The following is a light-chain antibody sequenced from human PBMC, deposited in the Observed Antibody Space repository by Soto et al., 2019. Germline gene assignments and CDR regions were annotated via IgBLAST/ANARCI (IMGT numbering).Light chain of an antibody. CDR2: DVS. CDR3: SSYTSSSTLEYV. V-gene: IGLV2-14*01. CDR1: SSDVGGYNY. Sequence: QSVLTQPASVSGSSGQSITISCTGTSSDVGGYNYVSWYQQHPGKAPKLMIYDVSNRPSGVSNRFSGSKSGNTASLTISGLQAEDEADYYCSSYTSSSTLEYVFGTGTKVTVL. J-gene: IGLJ1*01.